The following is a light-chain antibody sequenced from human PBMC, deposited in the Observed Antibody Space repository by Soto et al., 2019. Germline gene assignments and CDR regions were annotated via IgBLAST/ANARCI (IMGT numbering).Light chain of an antibody. J-gene: IGLJ2*01. V-gene: IGLV3-1*01. CDR1: KLGDRF. CDR3: QTWDSSVV. CDR2: QDN. Sequence: SYELTQPPSVSVSPGRTASITCSGDKLGDRFAFWYQQKPGQSPVLVIYQDNKRPSGIPERFSGSNSGNTATLTISGTQAMDEADYYCQTWDSSVVFGGGTKVTVL.